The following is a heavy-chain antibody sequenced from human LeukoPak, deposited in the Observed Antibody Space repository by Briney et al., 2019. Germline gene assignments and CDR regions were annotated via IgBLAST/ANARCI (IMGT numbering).Heavy chain of an antibody. J-gene: IGHJ4*02. CDR3: ARELGATAQFDY. D-gene: IGHD1-26*01. CDR1: GFTFSSYE. CDR2: ISSSGSTI. Sequence: PGGSLRLSCAASGFTFSSYEMNWVRQAPGKGLEWVSYISSSGSTIYYADSVKGRFTISRDNAKNSLYLQMNSLRAEDTAVYYCARELGATAQFDYWGQGTLATVSS. V-gene: IGHV3-48*03.